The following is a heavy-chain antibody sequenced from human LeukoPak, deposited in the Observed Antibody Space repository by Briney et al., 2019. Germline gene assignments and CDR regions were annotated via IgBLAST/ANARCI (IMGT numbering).Heavy chain of an antibody. Sequence: TSETLSLTCTVSGGSISSYYWSWIRQPPGKGLEWIGYIYYSGSTNYNPSLKSRVTISVDTSKNQFSLKLSSVTAADTAVYYFARVRRYYYGSGSYYDYFDYWGQGTLVTVSS. J-gene: IGHJ4*02. V-gene: IGHV4-59*01. CDR2: IYYSGST. CDR1: GGSISSYY. CDR3: ARVRRYYYGSGSYYDYFDY. D-gene: IGHD3-10*01.